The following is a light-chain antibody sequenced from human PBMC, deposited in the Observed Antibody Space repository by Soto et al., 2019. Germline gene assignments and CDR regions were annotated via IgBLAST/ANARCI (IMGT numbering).Light chain of an antibody. CDR1: QSVSSS. V-gene: IGKV3-11*01. CDR3: QQGSTWPWT. CDR2: EAS. Sequence: EIVLTQSPATLSLSPGERATLSCRASQSVSSSLAWYQQKLGQAPRLLIYEASDRATGIPARFSGSGSGTEFTLIISRLEPEDFAVYYCQQGSTWPWTFGQGTKVEIK. J-gene: IGKJ1*01.